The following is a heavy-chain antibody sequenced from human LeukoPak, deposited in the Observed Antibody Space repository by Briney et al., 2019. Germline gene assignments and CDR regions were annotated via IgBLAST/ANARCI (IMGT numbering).Heavy chain of an antibody. D-gene: IGHD6-19*01. CDR1: GDSVSSNITA. CDR2: TYYRSKWYN. V-gene: IGHV6-1*01. CDR3: AREYSSSGLAFDY. J-gene: IGHJ4*02. Sequence: SQTLSLTCAISGDSVSSNITAWNWLRQSPSRGLEWLGRTYYRSKWYNDYALSVKSRITINPDTSKNQFSLQLNSVTPEDTAVYYCAREYSSSGLAFDYWGQGTLVTVSS.